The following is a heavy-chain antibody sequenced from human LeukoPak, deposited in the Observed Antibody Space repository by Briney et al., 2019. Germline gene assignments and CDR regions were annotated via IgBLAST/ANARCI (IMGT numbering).Heavy chain of an antibody. Sequence: SGGSLRLSCAASGFTFSSYAMSWVRQAPGKGLEWVSAISGSGGSTYYADSVKGRFTISRDNAKNSLYLQMNSLRAEDTAVYYCAREGSSYAPSGPFYFDYWGQGTLVTVSS. CDR2: ISGSGGST. CDR1: GFTFSSYA. D-gene: IGHD1-26*01. J-gene: IGHJ4*02. V-gene: IGHV3-23*01. CDR3: AREGSSYAPSGPFYFDY.